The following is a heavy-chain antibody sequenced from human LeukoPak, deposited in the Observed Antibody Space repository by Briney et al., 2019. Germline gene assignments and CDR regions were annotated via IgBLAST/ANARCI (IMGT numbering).Heavy chain of an antibody. CDR3: AREGIVVVPAAYYDY. J-gene: IGHJ4*02. Sequence: PGGSLRLSCAASGFTFSSYWMHWVRQAPGKGLVWVSRINSDGSSTSYADSVKGRFTISRDNAKNTLYLQMNSLRAEDAAVYYCAREGIVVVPAAYYDYWGQGTLVTVSS. CDR2: INSDGSST. CDR1: GFTFSSYW. V-gene: IGHV3-74*01. D-gene: IGHD2-2*01.